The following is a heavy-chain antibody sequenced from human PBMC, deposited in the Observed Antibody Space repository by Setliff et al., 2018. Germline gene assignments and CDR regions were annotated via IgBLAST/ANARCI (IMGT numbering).Heavy chain of an antibody. CDR1: GFTFSSFS. D-gene: IGHD4-17*01. Sequence: GGSLRLSCEASGFTFSSFSMNWVRQAPGKGLEWISYISTSSAHIYYADSVKGRFTISRDNAKNSLYLQMNSLRAEDTAVYYCARLRKDYGDYYYFDYWGQGTLVTVSS. V-gene: IGHV3-21*05. J-gene: IGHJ4*02. CDR3: ARLRKDYGDYYYFDY. CDR2: ISTSSAHI.